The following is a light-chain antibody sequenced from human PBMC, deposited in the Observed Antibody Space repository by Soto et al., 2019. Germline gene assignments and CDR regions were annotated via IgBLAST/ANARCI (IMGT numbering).Light chain of an antibody. CDR1: SSDVGGSNF. CDR2: AVT. Sequence: QSALTQPPSASGSPGQSVTISCTGTSSDVGGSNFVSWYQQHPGKAPKLMIYAVTKRPSGVPGRFSGSKSGNTASLTVSGLQAEDEADYYCSSSAGGYTWVFGGGTKLTVL. CDR3: SSSAGGYTWV. V-gene: IGLV2-8*01. J-gene: IGLJ3*02.